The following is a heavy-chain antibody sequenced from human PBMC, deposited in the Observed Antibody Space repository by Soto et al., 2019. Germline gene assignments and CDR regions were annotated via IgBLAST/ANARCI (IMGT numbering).Heavy chain of an antibody. D-gene: IGHD3-22*01. Sequence: SVKVSCKASGGTFSSYAISWVRQAPGQGLEWMGGIIPIFGTANYAQKFQGRVTITADKSTSTAYMELSSLRSEDTAVYYCARDYYYDSSGLNWFDPWGQGTLVTVSS. J-gene: IGHJ5*02. CDR3: ARDYYYDSSGLNWFDP. CDR1: GGTFSSYA. CDR2: IIPIFGTA. V-gene: IGHV1-69*06.